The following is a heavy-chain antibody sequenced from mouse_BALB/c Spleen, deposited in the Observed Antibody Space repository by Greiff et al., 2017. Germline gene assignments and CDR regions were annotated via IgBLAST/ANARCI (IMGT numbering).Heavy chain of an antibody. D-gene: IGHD1-1*01. CDR3: ARACYYGSSSYAMDY. Sequence: QVQLQQSGAELVRPGTSVKISCKASGYTFTNYWLGWVKQRPGHGLEWIGDIYPGGGYTNYNEKFKGKATLTADTSSSTAYMQLSSLTSEDSAVYFCARACYYGSSSYAMDYWGQGTSVTVSS. CDR1: GYTFTNYW. J-gene: IGHJ4*01. CDR2: IYPGGGYT. V-gene: IGHV1-63*02.